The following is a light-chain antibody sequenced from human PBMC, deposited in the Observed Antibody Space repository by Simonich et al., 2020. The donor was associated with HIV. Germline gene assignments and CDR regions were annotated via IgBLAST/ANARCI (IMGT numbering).Light chain of an antibody. CDR2: KAS. Sequence: DIQMTQSPSTLSASVGDIVTITCRASQSISSWLAWYQQKPGKAPKLLIYKASSLESGVPSRFSGSGSGTEFTLTISSLQPDDFATYYCQQYNSYSQMFGQGTRVEIK. V-gene: IGKV1-5*03. J-gene: IGKJ1*01. CDR3: QQYNSYSQM. CDR1: QSISSW.